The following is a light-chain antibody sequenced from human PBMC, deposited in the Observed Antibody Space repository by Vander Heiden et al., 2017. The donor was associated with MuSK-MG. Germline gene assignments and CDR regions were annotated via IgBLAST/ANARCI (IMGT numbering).Light chain of an antibody. CDR3: QQANHFPHT. CDR2: AAS. Sequence: DIQMTQSPSSVSASVGDRVTITCRASQDISRWLAWFQQKPGKAPKLLIYAASTLQSGVPSRFSGSGSGTDFTLTISSLQPEDFATYFCQQANHFPHTFGQGTKLEIK. CDR1: QDISRW. J-gene: IGKJ2*01. V-gene: IGKV1-12*01.